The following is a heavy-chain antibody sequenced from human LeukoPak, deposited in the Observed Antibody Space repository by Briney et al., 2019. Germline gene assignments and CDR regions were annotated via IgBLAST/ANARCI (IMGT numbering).Heavy chain of an antibody. D-gene: IGHD3-22*01. V-gene: IGHV3-23*01. CDR2: ISGGGGST. CDR3: AKAPDSSGYYYGDAFDI. Sequence: ETLSLTCTVSGGSISSSSHYWGWIRQPPGKGLEWVSAISGGGGSTYYADSVKGRFTISRDNSKNTLYLQMNSLRAEDTAVYYCAKAPDSSGYYYGDAFDIWGQGTMVTVSS. J-gene: IGHJ3*02. CDR1: GGSISSSSHY.